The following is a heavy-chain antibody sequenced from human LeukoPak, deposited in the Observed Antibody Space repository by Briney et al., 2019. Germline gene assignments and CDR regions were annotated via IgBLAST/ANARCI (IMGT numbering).Heavy chain of an antibody. D-gene: IGHD2-21*01. CDR3: ASGLYGMDV. CDR1: GFTVSSNH. CDR2: IYAGGST. V-gene: IGHV3-66*01. Sequence: GGSLRLSCAASGFTVSSNHMSWVRQAPGKWLEWVSMIYAGGSTYYADSVKGRFTISRDNSKNTLYLQMSSQRAENTAVYYCASGLYGMDVWGQGTTVTVSS. J-gene: IGHJ6*02.